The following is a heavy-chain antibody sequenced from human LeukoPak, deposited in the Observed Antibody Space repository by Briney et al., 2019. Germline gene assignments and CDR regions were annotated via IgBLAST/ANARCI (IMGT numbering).Heavy chain of an antibody. Sequence: PGGSLRLSCAASGFTFSDYGMHWVRQAPGKGLEWVAFIRNDGSYEYYPDSVKGRFTISRDNSRNALFLQMNSLRAEDTAVYYCARDIGSSGVKVFDYWGQGTLVIVSS. D-gene: IGHD6-13*01. CDR1: GFTFSDYG. CDR2: IRNDGSYE. CDR3: ARDIGSSGVKVFDY. J-gene: IGHJ4*02. V-gene: IGHV3-30*02.